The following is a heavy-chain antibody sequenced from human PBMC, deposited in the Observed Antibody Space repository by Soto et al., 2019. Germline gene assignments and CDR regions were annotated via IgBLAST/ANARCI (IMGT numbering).Heavy chain of an antibody. V-gene: IGHV1-69*10. J-gene: IGHJ5*02. Sequence: GASVKVSCKASGGSFSSLVIGWLRQAPGQGPEWMGGINPMLGVANFAQKFQDRVTITADESTTTAYMELSSLRSEDTAVYYCARGPAQFDPWGQGTLVTVSS. CDR2: INPMLGVA. D-gene: IGHD2-2*01. CDR3: ARGPAQFDP. CDR1: GGSFSSLV.